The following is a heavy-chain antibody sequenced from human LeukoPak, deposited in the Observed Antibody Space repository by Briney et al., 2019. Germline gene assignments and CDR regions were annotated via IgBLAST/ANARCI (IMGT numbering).Heavy chain of an antibody. CDR2: IYTSGST. CDR1: GGSISSYY. V-gene: IGHV4-4*07. J-gene: IGHJ6*03. CDR3: ARNGKDLYYYYYMDV. Sequence: PSETLSLTCTVSGGSISSYYWSWIRQPAGKGLEWIGRIYTSGSTNYNPSLKSRVTMSVDTSKNQFSLKLSSVTAADTAVYCCARNGKDLYYYYYMDVWGKGTTVTVSS. D-gene: IGHD1-26*01.